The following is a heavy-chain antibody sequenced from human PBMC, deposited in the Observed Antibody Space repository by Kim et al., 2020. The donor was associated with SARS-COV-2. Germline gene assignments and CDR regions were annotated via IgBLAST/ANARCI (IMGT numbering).Heavy chain of an antibody. CDR2: ISGSGGST. J-gene: IGHJ6*03. V-gene: IGHV3-23*01. Sequence: GGSLRLSCAASGFTFSSYAMSWVRQAPGKGLEWVSAISGSGGSTYYADSVKGRFTISRDNSKNTLYLQMNSLRAEDTAVYYCVLVPAAISYYYYYMDVWGKGTTVPVSS. CDR3: VLVPAAISYYYYYMDV. CDR1: GFTFSSYA. D-gene: IGHD2-2*01.